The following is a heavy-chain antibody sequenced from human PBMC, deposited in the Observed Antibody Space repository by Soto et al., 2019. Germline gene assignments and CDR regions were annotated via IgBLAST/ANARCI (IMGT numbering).Heavy chain of an antibody. V-gene: IGHV4-59*01. D-gene: IGHD6-6*01. CDR3: AREEYSSSIDY. CDR1: GGSISSYY. Sequence: SETLSLTCTVSGGSISSYYWSWIRQPPGKGLEWIGYIYYSGSTNYNPSLKSRVAISVDTSKNQFSLKLSSVTAADTAVYYCAREEYSSSIDYWGQGTLVTVSS. CDR2: IYYSGST. J-gene: IGHJ4*02.